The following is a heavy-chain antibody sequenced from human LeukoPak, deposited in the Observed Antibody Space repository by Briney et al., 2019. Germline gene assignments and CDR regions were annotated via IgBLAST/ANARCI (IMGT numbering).Heavy chain of an antibody. CDR1: GFTVSSNY. CDR3: AGWTTSYYYGMDV. D-gene: IGHD1-1*01. J-gene: IGHJ6*02. Sequence: GGSLRLSCAASGFTVSSNYMSWVRQAPGKGLEWASVIYSGGSTYYADSVKGRFTISRDNSKNTLYLQMNSLRAEDTAVYYCAGWTTSYYYGMDVWGQGTTVTVSS. V-gene: IGHV3-53*01. CDR2: IYSGGST.